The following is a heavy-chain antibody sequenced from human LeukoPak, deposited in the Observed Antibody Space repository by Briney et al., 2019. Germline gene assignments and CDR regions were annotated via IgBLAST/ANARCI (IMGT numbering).Heavy chain of an antibody. CDR2: IRYDGSNK. CDR3: AKRRDGYSLG. D-gene: IGHD5-24*01. J-gene: IGHJ4*02. CDR1: GFTFSSYG. Sequence: GGSLRLSCAASGFTFSSYGMHWIRQAPGKGLEWVAFIRYDGSNKYYADSVKGRFTISRVNSKNTLYLQMNSLRAEDTAVYYCAKRRDGYSLGWGQGTLVTVSS. V-gene: IGHV3-30*02.